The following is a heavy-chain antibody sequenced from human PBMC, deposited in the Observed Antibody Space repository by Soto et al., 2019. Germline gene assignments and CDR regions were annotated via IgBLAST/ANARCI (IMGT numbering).Heavy chain of an antibody. V-gene: IGHV3-30-3*01. D-gene: IGHD1-26*01. CDR2: ISYDGSNK. J-gene: IGHJ4*02. Sequence: GGSLRLSCAASGFTFSSYAMHWVRQAPGKGLEWVAVISYDGSNKYYADSVKGRFTISRDNSKNTLYLQMNSLRAEDTAVYYCARDSTHIVGATWFDYWGQGTLVTVSS. CDR3: ARDSTHIVGATWFDY. CDR1: GFTFSSYA.